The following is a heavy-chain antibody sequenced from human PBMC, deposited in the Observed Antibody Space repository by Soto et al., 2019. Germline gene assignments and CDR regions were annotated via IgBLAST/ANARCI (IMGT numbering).Heavy chain of an antibody. CDR3: ARDYYGSGSRFDY. CDR2: IYTNGNT. D-gene: IGHD3-10*01. CDR1: GGSITSYY. Sequence: SETLSLTCTVSGGSITSYYWSWIRQPAGKGLEWIGRIYTNGNTNYNPSLKSRVTMSVDTSKNQFSLTLSSVTAADTAVYYCARDYYGSGSRFDYWGQGTLVTVSS. J-gene: IGHJ4*02. V-gene: IGHV4-4*07.